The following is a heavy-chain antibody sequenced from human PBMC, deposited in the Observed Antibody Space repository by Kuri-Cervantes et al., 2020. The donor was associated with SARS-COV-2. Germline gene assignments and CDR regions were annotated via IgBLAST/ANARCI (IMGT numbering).Heavy chain of an antibody. Sequence: SETLSLTCTVSGGSISSYYWSWIRQPPGKGLEWIGYIYYSGSTYYNPSLKSRVTISVDTSKNQFSLKLSSVTAADTAVYYCARLVPYYDFWSGSYYFDYWGQGTLVTVSS. CDR2: IYYSGST. CDR1: GGSISSYY. V-gene: IGHV4-59*04. J-gene: IGHJ4*02. D-gene: IGHD3-3*01. CDR3: ARLVPYYDFWSGSYYFDY.